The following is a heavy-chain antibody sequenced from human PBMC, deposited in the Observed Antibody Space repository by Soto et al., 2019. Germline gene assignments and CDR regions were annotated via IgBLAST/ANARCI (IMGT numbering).Heavy chain of an antibody. D-gene: IGHD3-3*01. J-gene: IGHJ5*01. Sequence: QVQLLQSGAEVKRPGASVKVSCRASGYTFTNYDVSWVRQAAGQGLEWRGWLSPATGKTKTTYLQQFRDRVSMTWDTSVATAYLEVLDLTSADTDVYYRARGGTAHYDFWSDTRGDWLASWGQGTLVTVSS. CDR3: ARGGTAHYDFWSDTRGDWLAS. CDR1: GYTFTNYD. V-gene: IGHV1-8*01. CDR2: LSPATGKT.